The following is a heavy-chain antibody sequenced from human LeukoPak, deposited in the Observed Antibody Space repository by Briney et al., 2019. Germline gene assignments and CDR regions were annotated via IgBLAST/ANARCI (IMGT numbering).Heavy chain of an antibody. CDR1: GFTFNTYS. D-gene: IGHD4-11*01. CDR3: ATDPTTLTTPDYFDY. J-gene: IGHJ4*02. V-gene: IGHV3-30-3*01. Sequence: GGSLRLSCVASGFTFNTYSMHWVRQAPGKGLEWVAVLSFDGDEKHYADSVKGRFTISRDNSKNTLSLQMNSLRAEDSAVYYCATDPTTLTTPDYFDYWGQGTLVTVSS. CDR2: LSFDGDEK.